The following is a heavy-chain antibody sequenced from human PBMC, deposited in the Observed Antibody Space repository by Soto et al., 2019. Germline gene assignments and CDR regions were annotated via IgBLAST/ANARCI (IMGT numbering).Heavy chain of an antibody. CDR2: ISASGAST. CDR3: AKDPTRPIDY. J-gene: IGHJ4*02. V-gene: IGHV3-23*01. Sequence: EVQLLESGGGLVQPGGSLRLSCAASGVTFSSYAMTWVRQAPGKGLEWVSAISASGASTYYADSVKGRFTISKDNSNNTLYLQVNSLRAEDTAVYYCAKDPTRPIDYWGQGTLVTVSS. CDR1: GVTFSSYA.